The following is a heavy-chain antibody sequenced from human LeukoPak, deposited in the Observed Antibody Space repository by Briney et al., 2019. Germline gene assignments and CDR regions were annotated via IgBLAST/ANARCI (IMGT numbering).Heavy chain of an antibody. Sequence: GGSLRLSCAASGFTFSSYAMSWVRQAPGKGLEWVSAISGSGGSTYYADSVKGRFTISRDNSKNTLYLQMNSLRAEDTAVYYCAKEGWPGIAVAGISTQYFDYWGQGTLVTVSS. V-gene: IGHV3-23*01. J-gene: IGHJ4*02. CDR1: GFTFSSYA. CDR2: ISGSGGST. D-gene: IGHD6-19*01. CDR3: AKEGWPGIAVAGISTQYFDY.